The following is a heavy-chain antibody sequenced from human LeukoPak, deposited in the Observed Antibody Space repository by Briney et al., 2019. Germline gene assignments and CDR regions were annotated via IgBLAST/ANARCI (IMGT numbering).Heavy chain of an antibody. D-gene: IGHD3-10*01. CDR3: AHSTGSGAPTDGPADY. CDR1: GGSVSGYY. CDR2: INDRGNT. J-gene: IGHJ4*02. Sequence: SETLSLTCAVYGGSVSGYYWSWLRQTPGRGLEWIGEINDRGNTNNNPSLKSRVTISVHTSKNQFSLKPRSVTAADTAVYYCAHSTGSGAPTDGPADYWGQGTLVTVSS. V-gene: IGHV4-34*01.